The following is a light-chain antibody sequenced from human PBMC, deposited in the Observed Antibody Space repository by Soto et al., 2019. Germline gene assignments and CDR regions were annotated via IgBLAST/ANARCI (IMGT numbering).Light chain of an antibody. J-gene: IGKJ4*01. CDR3: QQRSSWPT. CDR2: DTS. V-gene: IGKV3-11*01. CDR1: QSVSPY. Sequence: EIVLTQSPATLSLSPGERATLSCRASQSVSPYFAWYQQKPGQAPRLLIYDTSHRATGVPARFSGSGSGTDFTLTISSLEPEDFSVYYCQQRSSWPTFGGGTKVEIK.